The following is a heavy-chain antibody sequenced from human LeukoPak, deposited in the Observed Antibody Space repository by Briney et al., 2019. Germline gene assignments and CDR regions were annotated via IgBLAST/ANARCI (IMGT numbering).Heavy chain of an antibody. D-gene: IGHD2-15*01. CDR3: ARGADGVSSNSRGWFDP. CDR1: GFTFNRYN. CDR2: ISTSSSYI. Sequence: SGGSLRLSCAASGFTFNRYNMNWVRRAPGKGPEWVSSISTSSSYIYYADSVRGRFTISRDNAKNSLYLQMNSLRAEDTAVYSCARGADGVSSNSRGWFDPWGQGTLVTVSS. J-gene: IGHJ5*02. V-gene: IGHV3-21*01.